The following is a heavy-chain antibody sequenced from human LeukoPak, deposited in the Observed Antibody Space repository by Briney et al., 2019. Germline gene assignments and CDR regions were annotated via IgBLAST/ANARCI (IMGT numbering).Heavy chain of an antibody. D-gene: IGHD6-13*01. CDR2: IYYSGSA. V-gene: IGHV4-59*08. CDR3: ARHARIPGYSSSWPFDY. Sequence: SETLSLTCTVSGGSISSYYWSWIRQPPGKGLEWIGYIYYSGSANYNPSLKSRVTISVDTSKNQFSLKLSSVTAADTAVYYCARHARIPGYSSSWPFDYWGQGTLVTVSS. J-gene: IGHJ4*02. CDR1: GGSISSYY.